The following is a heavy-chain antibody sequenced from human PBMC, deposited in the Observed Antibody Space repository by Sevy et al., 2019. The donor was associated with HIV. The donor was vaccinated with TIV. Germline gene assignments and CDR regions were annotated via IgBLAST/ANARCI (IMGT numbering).Heavy chain of an antibody. CDR3: TRGGSVTILSPWDY. J-gene: IGHJ4*02. CDR2: IRSKVYGGTT. CDR1: GFIYGDYA. Sequence: GGSLRLTCIGSGFIYGDYAMSWVRQAPGKGLEWVGFIRSKVYGGTTQYAASVKGRFTISRDDSKSIAYLQMNSLKTEDTAVYYCTRGGSVTILSPWDYWDQGTLVTISS. V-gene: IGHV3-49*04. D-gene: IGHD3-16*01.